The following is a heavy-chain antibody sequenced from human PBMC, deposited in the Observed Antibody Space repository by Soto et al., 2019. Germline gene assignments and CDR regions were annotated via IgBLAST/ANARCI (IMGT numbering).Heavy chain of an antibody. D-gene: IGHD2-8*01. V-gene: IGHV4-31*03. CDR2: IYYSGST. J-gene: IGHJ3*02. CDR1: GGSISSGGYY. CDR3: ARDRYCTNGVCYLEATSGDAFDI. Sequence: SETLSLTCTVSGGSISSGGYYWSWIRQHPGKGLEWIGYIYYSGSTYYNPSLKSRVTISVDTSKNQFSLKLSSVTAADTAVYYCARDRYCTNGVCYLEATSGDAFDIWGQGTMVTVSS.